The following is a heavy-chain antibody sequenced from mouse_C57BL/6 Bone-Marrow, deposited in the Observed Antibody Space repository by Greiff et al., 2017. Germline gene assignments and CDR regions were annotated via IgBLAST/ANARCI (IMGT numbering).Heavy chain of an antibody. D-gene: IGHD1-1*01. CDR1: GYSFTDYN. CDR3: ARSHYGSSYGGFDY. J-gene: IGHJ2*01. Sequence: VQLQQSGPELVKPGASVKISCKASGYSFTDYNMNWVKQSNGKSLEWIGVINPNYGTTSYNQKFKGKATLTVDQSSSTAYMQLDSLTSEDSAVYYCARSHYGSSYGGFDYWGQGTTLTVSS. V-gene: IGHV1-39*01. CDR2: INPNYGTT.